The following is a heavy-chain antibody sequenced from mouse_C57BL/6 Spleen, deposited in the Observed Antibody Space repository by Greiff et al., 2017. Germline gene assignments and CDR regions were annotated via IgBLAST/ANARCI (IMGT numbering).Heavy chain of an antibody. Sequence: QVQLQQSGAELVKPGASVKLSCKASGYTFTSYWMQWVKQRPGQGLEWIGEIDPSDSYTNYNQKFKGKATLTVDTSSSTAYMQLSSLTSEDSAVYYGARRDYSNYEGDYWGQGTTLTVSS. J-gene: IGHJ2*01. CDR1: GYTFTSYW. CDR3: ARRDYSNYEGDY. V-gene: IGHV1-50*01. CDR2: IDPSDSYT. D-gene: IGHD2-5*01.